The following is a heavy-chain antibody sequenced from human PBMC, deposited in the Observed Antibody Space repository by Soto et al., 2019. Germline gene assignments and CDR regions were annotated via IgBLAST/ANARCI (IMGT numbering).Heavy chain of an antibody. Sequence: SETLSLTCTVSGGSISSGDYYWSWIRQPPGKGLEWIGYIYYSGSTYYNPSLKSRVTISVDTSKNQFSLKLSSVTAADTAVYYCARDYAVTTRRYYYYYYGMDVWGQGTTVTVSS. J-gene: IGHJ6*02. CDR3: ARDYAVTTRRYYYYYYGMDV. CDR1: GGSISSGDYY. D-gene: IGHD4-17*01. CDR2: IYYSGST. V-gene: IGHV4-30-4*01.